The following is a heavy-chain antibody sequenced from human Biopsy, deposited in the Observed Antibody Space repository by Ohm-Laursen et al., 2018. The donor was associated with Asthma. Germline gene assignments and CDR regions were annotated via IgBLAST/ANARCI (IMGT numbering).Heavy chain of an antibody. V-gene: IGHV3-30*03. Sequence: SLRLSCAASGFTFSNYDIHWVRQAPGKGLEWVAVISYDGGNKFYRDSVKGRFTLSRDNSRNTLYLQMNSLRVEDTAIYYCARNHERSASNQDEALDIWGQGTMVIVSS. J-gene: IGHJ3*02. CDR2: ISYDGGNK. CDR1: GFTFSNYD. CDR3: ARNHERSASNQDEALDI. D-gene: IGHD1-1*01.